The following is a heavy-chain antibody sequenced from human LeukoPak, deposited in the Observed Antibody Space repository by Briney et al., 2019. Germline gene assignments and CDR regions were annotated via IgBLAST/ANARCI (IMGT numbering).Heavy chain of an antibody. CDR2: LNPKIGGT. J-gene: IGHJ6*02. Sequence: ASVKVSCKASGYTFTDYYIQWVRQAPGQGLEWMGWLNPKIGGTNYAQKFQGRVTMTRDTSTSTAYMELRSLRSDDTAVYYCARVYGYYYGMDVWGQGTTVTVSS. CDR3: ARVYGYYYGMDV. V-gene: IGHV1-2*02. CDR1: GYTFTDYY. D-gene: IGHD3-10*01.